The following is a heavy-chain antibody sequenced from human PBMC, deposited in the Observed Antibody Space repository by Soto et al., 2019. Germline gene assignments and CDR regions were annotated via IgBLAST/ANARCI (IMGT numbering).Heavy chain of an antibody. D-gene: IGHD3-22*01. V-gene: IGHV1-69*08. J-gene: IGHJ6*02. CDR1: GGTFSSYT. Sequence: SVKVSCKASGGTFSSYTISWVRRAPGQGLEWMGRIIPILGTTNYAQKFQGRVTITADKSTSTAYMELSSLRSEDTAVYYCAKDILIYYYDNSWAPGYYYYGLDVWGQGTTVTVSS. CDR2: IIPILGTT. CDR3: AKDILIYYYDNSWAPGYYYYGLDV.